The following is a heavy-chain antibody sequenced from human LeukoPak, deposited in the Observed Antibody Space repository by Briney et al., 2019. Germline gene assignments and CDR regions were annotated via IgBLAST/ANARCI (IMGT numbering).Heavy chain of an antibody. Sequence: ASVKVSCKASGYTFTSYYMHWVRQAPGQGLGWMGIINPSGGSTSYAQKFQGRVTMTRDTSTSTVYMELSSLRSEDTAVYYCARSLWEQQTFGYWGQGTLVTVSS. D-gene: IGHD1-26*01. CDR2: INPSGGST. CDR1: GYTFTSYY. J-gene: IGHJ4*02. CDR3: ARSLWEQQTFGY. V-gene: IGHV1-46*01.